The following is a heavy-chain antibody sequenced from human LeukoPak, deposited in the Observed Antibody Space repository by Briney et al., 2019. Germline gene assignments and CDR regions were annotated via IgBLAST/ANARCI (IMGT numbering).Heavy chain of an antibody. V-gene: IGHV3-7*01. D-gene: IGHD1-1*01. J-gene: IGHJ4*02. CDR2: IKQDGSAK. CDR1: GFTFNTYW. CDR3: ARGVPTGIDYFDY. Sequence: PGGSLRLSCAASGFTFNTYWMTWVRQAPGKGLEWVANIKQDGSAKYYVDSVKGRFTISRDNAKNSLYLQMNNLRAEDTAVYYCARGVPTGIDYFDYWGQGTLVTVSS.